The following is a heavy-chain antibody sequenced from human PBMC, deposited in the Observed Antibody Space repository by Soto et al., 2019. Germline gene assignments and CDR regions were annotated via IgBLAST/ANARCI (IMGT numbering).Heavy chain of an antibody. V-gene: IGHV1-69*13. J-gene: IGHJ6*02. CDR2: IIPIFGTA. CDR3: ARAYCSGTSCYHYGMDV. CDR1: GGTFSSYA. D-gene: IGHD2-2*01. Sequence: GASVKVSCKASGGTFSSYAISWVRQAPGQGLEWMGGIIPIFGTANYAQKFQGRVTITADESTSTAYMELSSLRSEDTAVYYCARAYCSGTSCYHYGMDVWGQGTTVTVSS.